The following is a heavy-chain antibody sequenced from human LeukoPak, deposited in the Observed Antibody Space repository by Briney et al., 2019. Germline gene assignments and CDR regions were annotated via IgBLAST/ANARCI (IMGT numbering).Heavy chain of an antibody. D-gene: IGHD3-10*01. CDR3: ARGRGGSRYFDY. CDR2: IYYSGST. CDR1: GGSISSYY. Sequence: SETLSLTCTVSGGSISSYYWSWIRQPPGKGLEWIGYIYYSGSTNYNTSLKSRVTISVDTSKNQFSLKLSSVTAADTAVYYCARGRGGSRYFDYWGQGTLVTVSS. V-gene: IGHV4-59*08. J-gene: IGHJ4*02.